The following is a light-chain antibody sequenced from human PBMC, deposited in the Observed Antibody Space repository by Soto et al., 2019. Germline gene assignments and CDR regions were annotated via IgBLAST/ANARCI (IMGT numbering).Light chain of an antibody. V-gene: IGKV1-6*01. Sequence: AIQMTQFPASLSASVGDRVTITCRASQGIRDELGWYQQKPGKAPKLLIYGASRLESGVPSRFSGSGSGTDFSLTISSLQPDDFATYYCQQYKSFSLTFGGGTRVEVK. CDR1: QGIRDE. CDR3: QQYKSFSLT. J-gene: IGKJ4*01. CDR2: GAS.